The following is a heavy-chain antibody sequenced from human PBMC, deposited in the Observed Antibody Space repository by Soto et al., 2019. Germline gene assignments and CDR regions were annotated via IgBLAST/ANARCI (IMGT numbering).Heavy chain of an antibody. Sequence: PSETLSLTCTVSGGSTSNYYWSWIRQPPGKGLEWFGYIYYSASTNYNPSLKSRVTISVDTSKNQFSLKLSSVTAADTAVYYCARVIGRSNCGMDVWGQGTTVTVSS. V-gene: IGHV4-59*01. J-gene: IGHJ6*02. D-gene: IGHD3-10*01. CDR3: ARVIGRSNCGMDV. CDR2: IYYSAST. CDR1: GGSTSNYY.